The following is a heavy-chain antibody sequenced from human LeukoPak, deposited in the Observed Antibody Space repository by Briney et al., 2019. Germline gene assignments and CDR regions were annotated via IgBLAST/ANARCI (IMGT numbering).Heavy chain of an antibody. CDR2: IIPIFGTA. V-gene: IGHV1-69*13. D-gene: IGHD2-15*01. Sequence: GASVKVSCKASGGTFSSYAISWVRQAPGQGLEWMGGIIPIFGTANYAQKFQGRVTITADESTRTAYMELSSLRSEDTAVYYCASLLVRGSGPNDAFDIWGQGTMVTVSS. J-gene: IGHJ3*02. CDR1: GGTFSSYA. CDR3: ASLLVRGSGPNDAFDI.